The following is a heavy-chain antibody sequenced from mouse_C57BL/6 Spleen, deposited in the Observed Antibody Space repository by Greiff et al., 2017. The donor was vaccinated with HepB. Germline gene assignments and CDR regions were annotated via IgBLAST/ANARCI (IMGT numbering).Heavy chain of an antibody. D-gene: IGHD1-1*01. CDR1: GFTFSSYA. Sequence: EVKVEESGGGLVKPGGSLKLSCAASGFTFSSYAMSWVRQTPEKRLEWVATISDGGSYTYYPDNVKGRFTISRDNAKNNLYLQMSHLKSEDTAMYYCSRDGNHMTTVVPYYFDYWGQGTTLTVSS. CDR3: SRDGNHMTTVVPYYFDY. CDR2: ISDGGSYT. J-gene: IGHJ2*01. V-gene: IGHV5-4*01.